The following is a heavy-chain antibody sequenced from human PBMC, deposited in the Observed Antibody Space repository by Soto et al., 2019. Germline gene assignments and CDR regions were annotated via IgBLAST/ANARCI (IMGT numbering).Heavy chain of an antibody. CDR1: GFTFSYYW. CDR2: IHSDGSST. J-gene: IGHJ3*01. V-gene: IGHV3-74*01. CDR3: ARGDRGAFDL. D-gene: IGHD1-26*01. Sequence: EVQLVESGGGLVQPGESLRLSCAASGFTFSYYWMHWVRQAPGKGLVWVSRIHSDGSSTTYADSVKGRFTIPRDNARNTLYLQMNSLRAEDTAVYYCARGDRGAFDLWGQGTVVTVSS.